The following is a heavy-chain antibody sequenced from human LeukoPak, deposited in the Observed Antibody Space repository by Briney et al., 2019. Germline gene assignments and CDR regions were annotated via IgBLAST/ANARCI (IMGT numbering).Heavy chain of an antibody. D-gene: IGHD4-23*01. V-gene: IGHV3-23*01. J-gene: IGHJ2*01. Sequence: PGGSLRLSCAASGFTFVNYAMTWVRQAPGKGLEWVSFISGSDGTTYHADSVKGRFTISTDNSKSTLYLQMNSLRAEDTAVYLCAKGGYGGNSGRYFDLWGRGTLVIVSS. CDR3: AKGGYGGNSGRYFDL. CDR2: ISGSDGTT. CDR1: GFTFVNYA.